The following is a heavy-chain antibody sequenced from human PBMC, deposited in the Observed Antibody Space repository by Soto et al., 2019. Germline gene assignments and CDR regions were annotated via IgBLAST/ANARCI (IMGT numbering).Heavy chain of an antibody. CDR2: IYYSGST. J-gene: IGHJ6*02. D-gene: IGHD1-26*01. CDR3: ARGSLVDAYYGMDV. V-gene: IGHV4-31*03. CDR1: GGSISSGGYY. Sequence: SETLSLTCTVSGGSISSGGYYWSWIRQHPGKGLEWIGYIYYSGSTYYNPSLKSRVTISVDTSKNQFSLKLSSVTAADTAVYYCARGSLVDAYYGMDVWGQGTTVTVSS.